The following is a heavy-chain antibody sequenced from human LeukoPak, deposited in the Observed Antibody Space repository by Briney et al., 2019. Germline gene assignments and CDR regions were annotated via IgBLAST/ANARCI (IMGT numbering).Heavy chain of an antibody. Sequence: SETLSLTCSISGGSVSSTSYYWSWIRQPPGKGLEWIGDIYYSGITNYNPSLTSRVSISVNMSKNQFSLKLTSVTAADTAVYYCARGRGYFDPFDPWGQGTLVTVSS. J-gene: IGHJ5*02. V-gene: IGHV4-61*01. CDR3: ARGRGYFDPFDP. CDR1: GGSVSSTSYY. CDR2: IYYSGIT. D-gene: IGHD3-9*01.